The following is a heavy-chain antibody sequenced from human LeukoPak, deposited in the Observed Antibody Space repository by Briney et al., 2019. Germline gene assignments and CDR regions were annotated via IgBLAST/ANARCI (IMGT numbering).Heavy chain of an antibody. V-gene: IGHV1-46*01. J-gene: IGHJ6*03. CDR3: ARGATFGYYYYYYMDV. CDR2: INPSGGST. Sequence: ASVKVSCKASGYTFTSYYMHWVRQAHGQGLEWMGIINPSGGSTSYAQKFQGRVTMTRDMSTSTVYMELSSLRSEDTAVYYCARGATFGYYYYYYMDVWGKGTTVTVSS. CDR1: GYTFTSYY. D-gene: IGHD5-24*01.